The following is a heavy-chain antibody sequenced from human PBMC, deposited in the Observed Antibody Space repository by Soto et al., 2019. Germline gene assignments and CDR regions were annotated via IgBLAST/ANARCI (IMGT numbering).Heavy chain of an antibody. CDR3: VRGGGGGLFEH. V-gene: IGHV3-64*04. Sequence: GGSLRLSCSGSGFTVSSFGMHWVRQAPGKGLEHVSTLSSNGIGTYYADSVKGRFTFSRDNTESSLFLQMNSLGVDDTAVYSCVRGGGGGLFEHWGQGVLVTVSS. CDR1: GFTVSSFG. J-gene: IGHJ4*02. D-gene: IGHD2-21*01. CDR2: LSSNGIGT.